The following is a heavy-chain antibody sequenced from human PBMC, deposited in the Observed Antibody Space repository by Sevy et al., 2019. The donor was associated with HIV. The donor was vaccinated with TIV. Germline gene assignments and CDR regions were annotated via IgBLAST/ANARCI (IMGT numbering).Heavy chain of an antibody. D-gene: IGHD3-10*01. CDR1: GGSISSGDYY. V-gene: IGHV4-30-4*01. CDR2: IYYSGST. Sequence: SETLSLTCTVSGGSISSGDYYWSWIRQPPGKGLEWIGYIYYSGSTYYNPSLKSRVTISVDTSKNQFSLKLSSVTAADTAVYYCARDPRTLLGVRGVMYYGMDVWGQGTTVTVSS. CDR3: ARDPRTLLGVRGVMYYGMDV. J-gene: IGHJ6*02.